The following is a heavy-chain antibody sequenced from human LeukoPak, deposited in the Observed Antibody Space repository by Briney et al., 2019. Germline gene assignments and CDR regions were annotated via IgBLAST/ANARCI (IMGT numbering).Heavy chain of an antibody. D-gene: IGHD3-22*01. Sequence: QAGGSLSLPCTPSSFTYGDYAMSRLPRAPEKGLERVIDISGSGGSTYYPYAVKGRFTISRDNAKNTLYLQMNSLRAEDTAVYYCAKETYYDSSGAPLFDYWGQGTLVTVSS. CDR2: ISGSGGST. V-gene: IGHV3-23*01. J-gene: IGHJ4*02. CDR1: SFTYGDYA. CDR3: AKETYYDSSGAPLFDY.